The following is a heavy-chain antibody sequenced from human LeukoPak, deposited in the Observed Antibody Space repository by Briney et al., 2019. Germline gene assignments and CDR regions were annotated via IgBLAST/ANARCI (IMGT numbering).Heavy chain of an antibody. D-gene: IGHD3-22*01. CDR2: ISSSGSTI. CDR1: GFTFSDYY. CDR3: ARDTDYYDIRGLDY. Sequence: KPGGSLRLSCAASGFTFSDYYMSWIRQAPGKGLEWVSYISSSGSTIYYADSVKGRFTISRDNAKNSLYLQMNSLGAEDTAVYYCARDTDYYDIRGLDYWGQGTLVTVSS. J-gene: IGHJ4*02. V-gene: IGHV3-11*04.